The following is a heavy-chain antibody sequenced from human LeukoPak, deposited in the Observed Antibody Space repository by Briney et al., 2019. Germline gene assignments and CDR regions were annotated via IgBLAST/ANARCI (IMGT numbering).Heavy chain of an antibody. CDR2: IDYSGIA. V-gene: IGHV4-39*01. CDR1: GGSIKSTNTY. CDR3: ARPQSSGNYFY. D-gene: IGHD1-26*01. J-gene: IGHJ4*02. Sequence: SETLSLTCTVSGGSIKSTNTYWGWIRQPPGKGLEWVGSIDYSGIAYYNPALKSRVTISVDTSKNQFSLQLNSVTAADTAMYYCARPQSSGNYFYWGQGTLVTVSS.